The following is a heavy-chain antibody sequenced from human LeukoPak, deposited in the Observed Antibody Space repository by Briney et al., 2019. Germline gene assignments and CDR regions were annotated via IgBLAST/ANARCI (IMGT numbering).Heavy chain of an antibody. CDR2: VRGSGTDT. J-gene: IGHJ4*02. CDR3: AKTSRVNSAYDSPFHY. Sequence: PGGSLRLSCAASGFTFSTYAMRWGRQAPGKGLEWVSAVRGSGTDTYYADSVKGRFTISRDNSKNTLYLQMNSLRAEDTAIYYCAKTSRVNSAYDSPFHYWGLGTLVTVSS. D-gene: IGHD5-12*01. V-gene: IGHV3-23*01. CDR1: GFTFSTYA.